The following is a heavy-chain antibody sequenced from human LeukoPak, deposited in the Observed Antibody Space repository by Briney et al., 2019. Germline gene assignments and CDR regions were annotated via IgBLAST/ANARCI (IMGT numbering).Heavy chain of an antibody. CDR1: GFTFRNFG. J-gene: IGHJ4*02. D-gene: IGHD3-3*01. CDR3: VRDRNALQFLDY. Sequence: PGRSLRLSCAASGFTFRNFGMHWVRQAPAKGLEWVAVIWYDGSEKYYADSVKGRFTISRDNSKNMLYLQTNSLRAEDTAVYYCVRDRNALQFLDYWGQGTVVTVSS. CDR2: IWYDGSEK. V-gene: IGHV3-33*01.